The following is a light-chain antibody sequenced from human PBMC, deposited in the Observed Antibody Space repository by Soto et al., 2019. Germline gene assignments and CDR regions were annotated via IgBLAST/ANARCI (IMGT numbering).Light chain of an antibody. Sequence: EIQMTQSPSPLSSSVGDIVTITCRASQSISGWLAWYQQKPGKAPKLLIYDASSLESGVPSRLSGSGSGTEFPLTISRMQPDDSATYYCQQYNDYWTFGHGTKVDI. V-gene: IGKV1-5*01. CDR1: QSISGW. J-gene: IGKJ1*01. CDR2: DAS. CDR3: QQYNDYWT.